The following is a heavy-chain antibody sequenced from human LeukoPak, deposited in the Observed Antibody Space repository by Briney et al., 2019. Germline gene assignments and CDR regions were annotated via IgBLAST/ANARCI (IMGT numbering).Heavy chain of an antibody. CDR2: ISYDGSNK. CDR1: GFTFSSYG. V-gene: IGHV3-30*03. CDR3: ARAFSGSYLDY. J-gene: IGHJ4*02. D-gene: IGHD1-26*01. Sequence: GGSLRLSCAASGFTFSSYGMHWVRQAPGKGLEWVAVISYDGSNKYYADSVKGRFTISRDNAKNSLYLQMNSLRAEDTAVYYCARAFSGSYLDYWGQGTLVTVSS.